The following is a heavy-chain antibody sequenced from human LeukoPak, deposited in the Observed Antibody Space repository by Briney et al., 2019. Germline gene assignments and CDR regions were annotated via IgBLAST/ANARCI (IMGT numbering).Heavy chain of an antibody. CDR2: INQDGTEK. V-gene: IGHV3-7*01. Sequence: GESLRLSCAASGFTFTTYWVSWVRELPGKGLEWGANINQDGTEKYYVDSGKGRFTISRDNAKNSLYLQMNSLRLEDTAVYYCARDATTELGTVYMDVWGKGNTVTISS. J-gene: IGHJ6*03. CDR3: ARDATTELGTVYMDV. D-gene: IGHD4-17*01. CDR1: GFTFTTYW.